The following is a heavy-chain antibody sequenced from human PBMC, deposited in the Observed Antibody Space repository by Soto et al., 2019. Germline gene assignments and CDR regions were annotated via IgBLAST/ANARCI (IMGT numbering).Heavy chain of an antibody. CDR1: GGSISTDNHY. Sequence: SETLSLTCIVSGGSISTDNHYWSWIRQPPGKGLEWIGYIYYSGSINYNPSLESRVTVSVDTPKNQFSLKLSSVTAADTAVYYCARRPYYDISGYSFDYWGQGILVTVSS. D-gene: IGHD3-22*01. J-gene: IGHJ4*02. CDR2: IYYSGSI. V-gene: IGHV4-61*01. CDR3: ARRPYYDISGYSFDY.